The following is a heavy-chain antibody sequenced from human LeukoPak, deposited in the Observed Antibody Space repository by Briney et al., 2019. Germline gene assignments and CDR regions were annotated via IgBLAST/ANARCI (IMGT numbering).Heavy chain of an antibody. J-gene: IGHJ2*01. CDR2: ITSSSSYI. CDR3: ARYGPGYSGDDLRWHFDL. CDR1: GFTFSIYT. Sequence: GGSLRLSCAASGFTFSIYTMNWVRQAPGKGLEWVSSITSSSSYIYYADSVKGRFTISRDNAKNSLYLQMNSLRAEDTAVYYCARYGPGYSGDDLRWHFDLWGRGTLVTVSS. V-gene: IGHV3-21*01. D-gene: IGHD5-12*01.